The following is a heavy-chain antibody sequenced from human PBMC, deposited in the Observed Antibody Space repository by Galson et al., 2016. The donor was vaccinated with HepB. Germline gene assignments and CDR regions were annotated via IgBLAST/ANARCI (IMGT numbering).Heavy chain of an antibody. CDR1: GFTFSSYW. D-gene: IGHD1-26*01. V-gene: IGHV3-74*01. CDR2: TNSDGSYT. CDR3: GREARYSGSSGALDI. J-gene: IGHJ3*02. Sequence: SLRLSCAASGFTFSSYWMHWVRQAPGTGLVWVSRTNSDGSYTDYVDSVKGRYTISRDNAKNTLFLQMNSLRAEDTAVYYCGREARYSGSSGALDIWGQGTMVTVSS.